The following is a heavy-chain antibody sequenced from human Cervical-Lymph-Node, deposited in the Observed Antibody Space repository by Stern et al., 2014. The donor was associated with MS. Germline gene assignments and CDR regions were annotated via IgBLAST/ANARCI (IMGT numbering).Heavy chain of an antibody. J-gene: IGHJ6*02. CDR3: ARAPCGSYCSYYYGYDV. CDR2: IYHSGIA. V-gene: IGHV4-4*02. Sequence: QLQLQESGPGLVQPSGTLSLTCGVSGDSISSNNWWSWVRQPPGKGLEWIAEIYHSGIANYNPSLKNRVTISVDKYSNQFSLKMMSVTAADTAVYYCARAPCGSYCSYYYGYDVWGRGATVTVSS. D-gene: IGHD2-21*02. CDR1: GDSISSNNW.